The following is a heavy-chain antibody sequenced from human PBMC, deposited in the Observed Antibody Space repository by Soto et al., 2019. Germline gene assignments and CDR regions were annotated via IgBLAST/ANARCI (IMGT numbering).Heavy chain of an antibody. V-gene: IGHV3-23*01. CDR3: GKRLTVARENWFGP. CDR1: GFTFSSYG. CDR2: ISGGGGTI. D-gene: IGHD4-4*01. J-gene: IGHJ5*02. Sequence: GGSLRLSCAASGFTFSSYGMSWFRQAPGKGLEWVSVISGGGGTIYYADSVKGRFTISRDNPKNTLYLEMNSLSAEDTAVYYCGKRLTVARENWFGPWGQGTLVTVSS.